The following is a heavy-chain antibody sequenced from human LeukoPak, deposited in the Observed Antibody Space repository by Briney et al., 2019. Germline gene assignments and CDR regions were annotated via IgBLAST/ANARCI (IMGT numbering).Heavy chain of an antibody. CDR2: INPNSGDT. Sequence: ASVKVSCKPSGYTFTGYYMHWVRQAPGLGLEWMGWINPNSGDTNYAQKFQGRVTMTRDTSISTAHMELSRLRSDDTAVYYCAREQDIGMVSALDYWGQGTLVTVS. D-gene: IGHD5-18*01. CDR1: GYTFTGYY. J-gene: IGHJ4*02. V-gene: IGHV1-2*02. CDR3: AREQDIGMVSALDY.